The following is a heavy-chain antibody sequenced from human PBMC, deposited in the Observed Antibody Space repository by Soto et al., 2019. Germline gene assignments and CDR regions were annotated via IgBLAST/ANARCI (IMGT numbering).Heavy chain of an antibody. CDR1: GYTFTDFY. CDR2: VDPDDGET. Sequence: EVQLLQSGPEVKKPGTTVKLSCRVSGYTFTDFYIHWVRQAPGKGLEWMGLVDPDDGETRYAEQFQGRVTILADTYIDTVYMELSSLRSGDTAVYYCATDPQVGFCGVNSCSTGDFWGQGTLVTVSS. CDR3: ATDPQVGFCGVNSCSTGDF. V-gene: IGHV1-69-2*01. J-gene: IGHJ4*02. D-gene: IGHD2-21*01.